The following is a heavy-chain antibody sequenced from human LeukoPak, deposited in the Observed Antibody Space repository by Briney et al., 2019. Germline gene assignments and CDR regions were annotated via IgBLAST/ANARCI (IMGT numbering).Heavy chain of an antibody. V-gene: IGHV4-34*01. CDR1: GGSFIGYH. D-gene: IGHD6-19*01. CDR3: ARGLGSGWYATGLDDWFDP. CDR2: INHSGNT. Sequence: SETLSLTCAVSGGSFIGYHWNWIRQSPGKGLEWIAEINHSGNTNYNPSLKGRVTISVDTSKNQFSLKLSSVTAADTAVYYCARGLGSGWYATGLDDWFDPWGQGTLVTVSS. J-gene: IGHJ5*02.